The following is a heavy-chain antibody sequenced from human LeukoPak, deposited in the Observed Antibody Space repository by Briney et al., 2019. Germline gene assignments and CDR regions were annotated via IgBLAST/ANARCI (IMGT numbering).Heavy chain of an antibody. Sequence: SETLSLTCTVSGGSISSYCWTWIRQPPGKGLEWIGYFYYSGNTNYNPSLKSRITMSIDTSKNQFSLRLTSVTAADTAVYYCARGSSGWPYYFDYWSQGTLVTVSS. D-gene: IGHD3-22*01. CDR3: ARGSSGWPYYFDY. CDR1: GGSISSYC. V-gene: IGHV4-59*01. J-gene: IGHJ4*01. CDR2: FYYSGNT.